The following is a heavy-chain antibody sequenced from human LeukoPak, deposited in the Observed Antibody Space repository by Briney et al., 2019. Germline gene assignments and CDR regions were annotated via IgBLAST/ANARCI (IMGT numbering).Heavy chain of an antibody. J-gene: IGHJ4*02. Sequence: GGSLRLSCAASGLTFSSYSFTWLRQAPGKGLEWVSSISSRSSFIYYADAVKGRFTISRDNAKNSLYLQMNSLRVEGTAVYFCARGEGSTLWGQGTLVTVSS. CDR1: GLTFSSYS. CDR2: ISSRSSFI. CDR3: ARGEGSTL. D-gene: IGHD2-2*01. V-gene: IGHV3-21*01.